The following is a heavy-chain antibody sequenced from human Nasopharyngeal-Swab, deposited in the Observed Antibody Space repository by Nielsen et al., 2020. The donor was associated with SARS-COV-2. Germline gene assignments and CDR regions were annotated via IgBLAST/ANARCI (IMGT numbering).Heavy chain of an antibody. CDR1: GYTFTNYA. J-gene: IGHJ4*02. D-gene: IGHD1-26*01. Sequence: ASVKVSCKTSGYTFTNYAIHWVRQAPGQRPEWMAWINTDNGGTRYSPKFQGRVIVTRDTSATTGYMGLSSLTSEDTAMYYCVRDDGGSYLLDYWGQGTLVTVSS. CDR2: INTDNGGT. V-gene: IGHV1-3*04. CDR3: VRDDGGSYLLDY.